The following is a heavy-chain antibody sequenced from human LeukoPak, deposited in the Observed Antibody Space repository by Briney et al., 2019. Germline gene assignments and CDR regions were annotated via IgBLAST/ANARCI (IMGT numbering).Heavy chain of an antibody. J-gene: IGHJ4*02. CDR3: ARANFLSCSSTSCLFDY. D-gene: IGHD2-2*01. CDR1: VYTSTAAY. CDR2: VNPVSGGT. Sequence: GASLKISCEASVYTSTAAYLHSVRHAPGQGFEWMGWVNPVSGGTNYVQKFQGRVTKTRDTSISTAYMELSRLRSDDTAVYYCARANFLSCSSTSCLFDYWGQGTLVTVSS. V-gene: IGHV1-2*02.